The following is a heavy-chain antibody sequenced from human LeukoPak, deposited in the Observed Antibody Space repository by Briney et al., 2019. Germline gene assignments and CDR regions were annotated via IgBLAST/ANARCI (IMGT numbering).Heavy chain of an antibody. Sequence: SDTLSLTCAVSGDSISCCYWTWLRQSADKGLEWIGRVFISGSTNYNPSLQGRVTMSVDRSRSQFSLRLRSVTAADTAVYYCVRQGYNYGAFNAWGQGTLVTVSS. D-gene: IGHD5-18*01. CDR3: VRQGYNYGAFNA. J-gene: IGHJ4*02. V-gene: IGHV4-4*07. CDR2: VFISGST. CDR1: GDSISCCY.